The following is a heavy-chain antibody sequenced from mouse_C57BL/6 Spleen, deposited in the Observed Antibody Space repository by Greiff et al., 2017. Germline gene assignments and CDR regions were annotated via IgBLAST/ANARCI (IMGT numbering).Heavy chain of an antibody. V-gene: IGHV1-82*01. CDR1: GSAFSSSW. CDR3: ARGDYYGSSYYFDY. CDR2: IYPGDGDT. D-gene: IGHD1-1*01. Sequence: QVQLQQSGPELVKPGASVKISCKASGSAFSSSWMNGVKQRPGKGLEGIGRIYPGDGDTNYNGKFKGKATLTADKSSSTAYMQLSSLTSEDSAVYFCARGDYYGSSYYFDYWGQGTTLTVSS. J-gene: IGHJ2*01.